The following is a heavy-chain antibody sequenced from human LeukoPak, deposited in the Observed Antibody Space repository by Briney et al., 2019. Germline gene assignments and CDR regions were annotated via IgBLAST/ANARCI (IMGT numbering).Heavy chain of an antibody. D-gene: IGHD2-15*01. Sequence: PGGSLRLSCAASGFTFSSYWMSWVRQAPGKGLEWVANIKQDGGEKYYVDSVKGRFTISRDNAKNSLYLQMNSLRAEDTAVYYCARDESPYFSGGSCTRFDSWGQGTLVTVSS. CDR3: ARDESPYFSGGSCTRFDS. CDR2: IKQDGGEK. J-gene: IGHJ4*02. CDR1: GFTFSSYW. V-gene: IGHV3-7*05.